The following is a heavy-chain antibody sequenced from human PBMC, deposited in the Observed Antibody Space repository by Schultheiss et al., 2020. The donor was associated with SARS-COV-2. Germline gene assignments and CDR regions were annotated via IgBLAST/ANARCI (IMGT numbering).Heavy chain of an antibody. Sequence: GGSLRLSCAASGFTFSSYWMSWVRQTPGQGLEWVSAISGSGGSTYYADSVKGRFTISRDNSKNTLYLQMNSLRAEDTAVYYCAKDHQRDDFWSGYWLYYFDYWGQGTLVTVSS. V-gene: IGHV3-23*01. CDR1: GFTFSSYW. J-gene: IGHJ4*02. CDR2: ISGSGGST. CDR3: AKDHQRDDFWSGYWLYYFDY. D-gene: IGHD3-3*01.